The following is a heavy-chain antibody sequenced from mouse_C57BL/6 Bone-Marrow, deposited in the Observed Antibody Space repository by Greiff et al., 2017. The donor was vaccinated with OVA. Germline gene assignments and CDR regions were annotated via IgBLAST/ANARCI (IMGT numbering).Heavy chain of an antibody. Sequence: QVQLQQPGAELVKPGASVKLSCKASGYTFTSYWMQWVKQRPGQGLEWIGEIDPSDSYTNYSQKFKGKATLTVDTSSSTAYMQLSSLTSEDAAVYYCAREGDYYGCSLDYFDYWGQGTTLTVSS. CDR3: AREGDYYGCSLDYFDY. V-gene: IGHV1-50*01. CDR1: GYTFTSYW. CDR2: IDPSDSYT. J-gene: IGHJ2*01. D-gene: IGHD1-1*01.